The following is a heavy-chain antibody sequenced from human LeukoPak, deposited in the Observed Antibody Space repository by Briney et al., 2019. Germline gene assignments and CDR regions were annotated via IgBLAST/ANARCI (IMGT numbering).Heavy chain of an antibody. D-gene: IGHD5-12*01. CDR3: AKDASGYETFDY. V-gene: IGHV3-23*01. CDR2: ISGSGGST. Sequence: PGGSLRLSCAASGFTFSSYAMSWVRQAPGKGLEWVSAISGSGGSTYYADSVKGRFTISRNNSRNTLYLQMNSLRAEDTAVYYCAKDASGYETFDYWGQGTLVTVSS. CDR1: GFTFSSYA. J-gene: IGHJ4*02.